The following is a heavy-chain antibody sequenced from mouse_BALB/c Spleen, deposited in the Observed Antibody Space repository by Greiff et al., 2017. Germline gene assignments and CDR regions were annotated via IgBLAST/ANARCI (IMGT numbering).Heavy chain of an antibody. CDR3: TRVDTPVYWYFDV. CDR1: GFTFSSYT. V-gene: IGHV5-6-4*01. CDR2: ISSGGSYT. J-gene: IGHJ1*01. Sequence: EVKVEESGGGLVKPGGSLKLSCAASGFTFSSYTMSWVRQTPEKRLEWVATISSGGSYTYYPDSVKGRFTISRDNTKNTLYLQMSSLKSEDTATYYCTRVDTPVYWYFDVWGAGTTVTVSS.